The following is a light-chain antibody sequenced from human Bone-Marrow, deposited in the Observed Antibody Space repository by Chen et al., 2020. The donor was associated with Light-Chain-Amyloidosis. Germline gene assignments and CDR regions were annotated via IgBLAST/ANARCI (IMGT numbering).Light chain of an antibody. CDR1: QSVSSN. Sequence: EIPMTQSPATLSVSPGERATLSCRASQSVSSNLAWYQQKPGQAPRLLIYGASTRATGIPARFSGSGSGTEFTLTISSLQSEDFAVYYCQQYNNWPRTVGQGTKVEIK. CDR2: GAS. V-gene: IGKV3-15*01. J-gene: IGKJ1*01. CDR3: QQYNNWPRT.